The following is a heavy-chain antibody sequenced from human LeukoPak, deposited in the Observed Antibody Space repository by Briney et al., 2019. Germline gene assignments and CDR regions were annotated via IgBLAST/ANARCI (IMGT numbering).Heavy chain of an antibody. D-gene: IGHD1-14*01. Sequence: GSLRLSCAASGLTVSSNYMSWVRQAPGRGLEWVSVIYVDGSTYYAGSVKGRFTVSRDTSKNTLYLQMNSLRADDTAVYYCARDVSHRHLDYWGQGTLVTVSS. V-gene: IGHV3-66*01. J-gene: IGHJ4*02. CDR1: GLTVSSNY. CDR3: ARDVSHRHLDY. CDR2: IYVDGST.